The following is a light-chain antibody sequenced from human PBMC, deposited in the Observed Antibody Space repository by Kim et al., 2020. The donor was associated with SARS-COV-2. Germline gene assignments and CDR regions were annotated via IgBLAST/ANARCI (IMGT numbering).Light chain of an antibody. Sequence: QSVLTQPPSASGTPGQRVSISCSGSTSNIGSNNVNWYQQLPGTAPKLLIYTNNQRPSGVPDRFSGSKSGTSASLAISGLQSEDEADYYCAVWDDRLNGPVFGGGTKLTVL. V-gene: IGLV1-44*01. CDR2: TNN. CDR3: AVWDDRLNGPV. J-gene: IGLJ3*02. CDR1: TSNIGSNN.